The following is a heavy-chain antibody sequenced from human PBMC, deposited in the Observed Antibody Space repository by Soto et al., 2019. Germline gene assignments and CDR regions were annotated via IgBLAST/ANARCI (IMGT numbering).Heavy chain of an antibody. V-gene: IGHV4-30-4*01. D-gene: IGHD2-2*01. Sequence: TLSLTCTVSGGSISSVDYYWSWVRQTPGKALEWIGYIYYSGSTYYNPSLKSRMSISVDTSKNQFSLKLSSVTAADTAVYYCARDDIVVVPGRYYYYGMDVWGQGTTVTVSS. J-gene: IGHJ6*02. CDR2: IYYSGST. CDR3: ARDDIVVVPGRYYYYGMDV. CDR1: GGSISSVDYY.